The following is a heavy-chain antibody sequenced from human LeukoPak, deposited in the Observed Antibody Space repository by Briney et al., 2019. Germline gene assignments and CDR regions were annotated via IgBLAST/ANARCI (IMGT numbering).Heavy chain of an antibody. CDR3: ARDQQQLVSEELYYYHYYMEV. Sequence: GGSLRLSCAASGFTFSSYSMNWVRQAPGKGLEWVSSISSSSGYIYYADSVKGRITISRDNAKNSLYLQMSSLRAEDTAVYYCARDQQQLVSEELYYYHYYMEVWGKGTTVTVSS. J-gene: IGHJ6*03. CDR1: GFTFSSYS. V-gene: IGHV3-21*01. D-gene: IGHD6-13*01. CDR2: ISSSSGYI.